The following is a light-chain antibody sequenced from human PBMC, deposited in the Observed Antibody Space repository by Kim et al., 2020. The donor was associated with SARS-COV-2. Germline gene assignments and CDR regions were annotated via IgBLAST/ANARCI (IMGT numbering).Light chain of an antibody. CDR3: QSADNTDTWV. V-gene: IGLV3-25*03. Sequence: SYELTQPPSLSVSPGQTARISCSGDALPKQYAYWFQQKPGQAPLLVIYKDTKRPSEIPERFSGSNSGTTVTLTISGVQAVDEAEYYCQSADNTDTWVFGG. CDR2: KDT. CDR1: ALPKQY. J-gene: IGLJ3*02.